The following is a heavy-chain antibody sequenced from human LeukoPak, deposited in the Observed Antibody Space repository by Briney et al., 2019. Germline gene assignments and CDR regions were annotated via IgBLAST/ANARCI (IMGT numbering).Heavy chain of an antibody. Sequence: SETLSLTCTVSGGSISSYYWSWIRQPPGKGLEWIGYIYYSGSTNYNPSLKSRVTISVDTSKNQFSLKLSSVTAADTAVYYCARARGYIVVVPVREYYFDYWGQGTLVTVSS. J-gene: IGHJ4*02. CDR2: IYYSGST. V-gene: IGHV4-59*01. CDR1: GGSISSYY. CDR3: ARARGYIVVVPVREYYFDY. D-gene: IGHD2-2*01.